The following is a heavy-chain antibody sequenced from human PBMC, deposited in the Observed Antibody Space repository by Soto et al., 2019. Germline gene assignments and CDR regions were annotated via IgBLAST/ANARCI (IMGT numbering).Heavy chain of an antibody. D-gene: IGHD3-3*01. CDR1: GFTFSSYG. J-gene: IGHJ6*02. CDR2: ISYDGSNK. CDR3: AKELRCLEWLPYTYYYYGMDV. V-gene: IGHV3-30*18. Sequence: QVQLVESGGGVVQPGRSLRLSCAASGFTFSSYGMHWVRQAPGKGLEWVAVISYDGSNKYYADSVKGRFTISRDNSKNTLYLQMNSLRAEDTAVYYCAKELRCLEWLPYTYYYYGMDVWRQGTTVTVSS.